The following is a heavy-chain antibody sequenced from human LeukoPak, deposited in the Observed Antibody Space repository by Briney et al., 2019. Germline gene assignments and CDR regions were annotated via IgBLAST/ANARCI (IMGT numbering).Heavy chain of an antibody. Sequence: GGSLRLSCAASGFTFSSYAMHWVRQAPGKELEWVAVISYDGSNKYYADSVKGRFTISRDNSKNTLYLQMNSLRAEDTAVYYCARDFDYGSGSYYDYWGQGTLVTVSS. V-gene: IGHV3-30-3*01. CDR2: ISYDGSNK. J-gene: IGHJ4*02. CDR3: ARDFDYGSGSYYDY. D-gene: IGHD3-10*01. CDR1: GFTFSSYA.